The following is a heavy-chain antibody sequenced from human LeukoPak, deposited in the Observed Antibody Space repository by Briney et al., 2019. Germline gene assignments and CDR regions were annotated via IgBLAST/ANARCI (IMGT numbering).Heavy chain of an antibody. CDR2: IYYSGRT. Sequence: SETLSLTCTVSGGSISSYYWSWIRQPPGKGLEWIGYIYYSGRTNYNPSLKSRVTISVDTSKNQFSLKLSSVTAADTAVYYCARDAYSSGFFFDYWGQGTLVTVSS. CDR1: GGSISSYY. J-gene: IGHJ4*02. V-gene: IGHV4-59*01. D-gene: IGHD6-19*01. CDR3: ARDAYSSGFFFDY.